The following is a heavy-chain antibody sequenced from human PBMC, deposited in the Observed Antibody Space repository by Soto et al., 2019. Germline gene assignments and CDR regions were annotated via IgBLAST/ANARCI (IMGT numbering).Heavy chain of an antibody. D-gene: IGHD4-4*01. CDR1: GFTFSDYY. CDR3: ARVLTTMGYYYGMDV. J-gene: IGHJ6*02. Sequence: GGSLRLSCAASGFTFSDYYMNWIRQAPGKGLEWVSYISSSGGTIYYADSVKGRFTISRDNAKNSLYLQMNSLRAEDTAVYYCARVLTTMGYYYGMDVSGQGTTVTVSS. CDR2: ISSSGGTI. V-gene: IGHV3-11*01.